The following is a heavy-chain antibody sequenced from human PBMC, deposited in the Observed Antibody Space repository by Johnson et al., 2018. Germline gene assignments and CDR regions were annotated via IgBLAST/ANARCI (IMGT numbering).Heavy chain of an antibody. CDR2: IWYDGSNK. V-gene: IGHV3-33*01. CDR1: GFTFSSYG. J-gene: IGHJ6*02. CDR3: ARARLGSTSGMDV. D-gene: IGHD5/OR15-5a*01. Sequence: VQLVESGGGVVQXGRSXRLXCAASGFTFSSYGMHWVRPAPGKGLEWVAVIWYDGSNKYYADSVKGRFTISRDNSKNTLYLQMNSRRAEDTAVYYCARARLGSTSGMDVWGQGTTVTVSS.